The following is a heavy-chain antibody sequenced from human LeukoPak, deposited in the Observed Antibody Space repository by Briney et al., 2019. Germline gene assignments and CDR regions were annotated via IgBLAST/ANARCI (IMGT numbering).Heavy chain of an antibody. V-gene: IGHV4-38-2*02. Sequence: SETLSLTCTVSGYSISSGYYWGWIRQPPGKGLEWIGSIYHSGSTYYNPSLKSRVTVSVDTSKNQFSLKLSSVTAADTAVYYCARDLNCSGGSCYSDYWGQGTLVTVSS. J-gene: IGHJ4*02. CDR3: ARDLNCSGGSCYSDY. CDR2: IYHSGST. CDR1: GYSISSGYY. D-gene: IGHD2-15*01.